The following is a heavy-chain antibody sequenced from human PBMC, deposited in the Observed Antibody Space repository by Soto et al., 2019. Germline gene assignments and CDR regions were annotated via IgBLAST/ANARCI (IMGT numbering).Heavy chain of an antibody. Sequence: PGGSLRLSCAASGFTFSSYAMSWVRQAPGKGLEWVSAISGSGGSTYYADSVKGRFTISRDNSKNTLYLQMNSLRAEDTAVYYCAKDHYDFWSGPSGMDVWGQGTTVTVSS. D-gene: IGHD3-3*01. CDR2: ISGSGGST. CDR3: AKDHYDFWSGPSGMDV. V-gene: IGHV3-23*01. CDR1: GFTFSSYA. J-gene: IGHJ6*02.